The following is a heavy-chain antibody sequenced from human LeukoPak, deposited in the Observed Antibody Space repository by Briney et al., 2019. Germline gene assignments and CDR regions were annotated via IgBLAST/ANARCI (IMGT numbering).Heavy chain of an antibody. V-gene: IGHV4-59*01. J-gene: IGHJ6*03. Sequence: SETLSLICTISGGSISGYYWSWIRQSPGKGLEWIGYVYYSGGTNYNPSLNSRVTISVDTTKNQFSLKLGSVTAADTAVYYCARGGYYTLEYYYYMEIWGKGTAVTVSS. CDR2: VYYSGGT. CDR3: ARGGYYTLEYYYYMEI. D-gene: IGHD3-3*01. CDR1: GGSISGYY.